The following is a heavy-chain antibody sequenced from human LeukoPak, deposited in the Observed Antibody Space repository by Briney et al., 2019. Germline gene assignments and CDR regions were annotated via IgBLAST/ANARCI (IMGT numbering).Heavy chain of an antibody. CDR2: IYYSGST. J-gene: IGHJ4*02. CDR3: ARQPATTAPDFDY. D-gene: IGHD5-24*01. CDR1: GGSISSYY. V-gene: IGHV4-59*08. Sequence: SETLSLTCTVSGGSISSYYWSWIRQPPGKGLEWIGYIYYSGSTYYNPSLKSRVTISVDTSKNQFSLKLSSVTAADTAVYYCARQPATTAPDFDYWGQGTLLTVSS.